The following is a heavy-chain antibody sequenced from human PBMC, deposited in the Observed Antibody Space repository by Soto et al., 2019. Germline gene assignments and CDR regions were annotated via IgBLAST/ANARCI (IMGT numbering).Heavy chain of an antibody. Sequence: EVQLVESGGGLVQPGGSLRLSCAASGFTVSSNYMSWVRQAPGKGLEWVSVIYSGGSTYYADSVKGRFTISRDNSKNTLYLQMNSLRAEDTAVYYCARGYSSSRSGFDPWGQGTLVTVSS. J-gene: IGHJ5*02. CDR1: GFTVSSNY. CDR2: IYSGGST. V-gene: IGHV3-66*01. CDR3: ARGYSSSRSGFDP. D-gene: IGHD6-13*01.